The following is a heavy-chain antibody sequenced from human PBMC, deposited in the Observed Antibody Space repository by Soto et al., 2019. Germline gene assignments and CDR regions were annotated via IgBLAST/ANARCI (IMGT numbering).Heavy chain of an antibody. J-gene: IGHJ6*02. D-gene: IGHD4-17*01. CDR3: ASSLRNYYYYGMDV. Sequence: GASVKVSCKASGYTFTGYYMHWVRQAPGQGLEWMGWINPNSGGTNYAQKFRGRVTMTRDTSISTAYMELSRLRSDDTAVYYCASSLRNYYYYGMDVWGQGTTVTVSS. CDR1: GYTFTGYY. V-gene: IGHV1-2*02. CDR2: INPNSGGT.